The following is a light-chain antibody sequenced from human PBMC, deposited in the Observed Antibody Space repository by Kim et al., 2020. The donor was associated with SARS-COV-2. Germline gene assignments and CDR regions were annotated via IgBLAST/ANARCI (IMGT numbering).Light chain of an antibody. J-gene: IGKJ2*01. CDR2: AAS. CDR3: QQSYSAPFT. V-gene: IGKV1-39*01. CDR1: QSINSY. Sequence: DFQMTQSPSSLSASVVDRVTITCRASQSINSYLNWYQQKPGKATKLLNYAASSLQGGVPSMFSGSGSGTDFTLTISSLQPEDFASYYGQQSYSAPFTLDQRTKLEI.